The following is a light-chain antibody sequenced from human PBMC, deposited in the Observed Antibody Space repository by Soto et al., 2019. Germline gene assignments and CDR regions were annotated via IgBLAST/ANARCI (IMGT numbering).Light chain of an antibody. CDR1: QSISSW. J-gene: IGKJ1*01. CDR3: QQYYSYPQT. CDR2: AAS. Sequence: DIQMTQSPSTLSASVGDRVTITCRASQSISSWLAWYQQKPGKAPKLLIYAASTLQSGVPSRFSGSGSGTDFTLTISCPQSEDFATYFCQQYYSYPQTFGQGTKVDIK. V-gene: IGKV1-5*01.